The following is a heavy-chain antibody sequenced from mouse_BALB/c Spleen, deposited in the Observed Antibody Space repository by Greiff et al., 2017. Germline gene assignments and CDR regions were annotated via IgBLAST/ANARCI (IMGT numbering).Heavy chain of an antibody. CDR2: ISNGGGST. CDR1: GFTFSSYT. V-gene: IGHV5-12-2*01. Sequence: EVQVVESGGGLVQPGGSLKLSCAASGFTFSSYTMSWVRQTPEKRLEWVAYISNGGGSTYYPDTVKGRFTISRDNAKNTLYLQMSSLKSEDTAMYYCARRYGYDQAWFAYWGQGTLVTVSA. CDR3: ARRYGYDQAWFAY. D-gene: IGHD2-2*01. J-gene: IGHJ3*01.